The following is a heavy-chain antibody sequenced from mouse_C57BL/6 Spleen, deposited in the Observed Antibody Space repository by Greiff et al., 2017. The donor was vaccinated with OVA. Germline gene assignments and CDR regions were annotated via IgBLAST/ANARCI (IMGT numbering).Heavy chain of an antibody. V-gene: IGHV5-9-1*02. J-gene: IGHJ4*01. Sequence: EVKLVESGEGLVKPGGSLKLSCAASGFSFSSYAMSWVRQTPEKRLEWVAYISSGGDYIYYAATVKGRFTISRDNARNTLYLQMSSLKSEDTAMNYRTRDVLWWAMDYWGQGTSVTVSA. CDR2: ISSGGDYI. D-gene: IGHD1-1*02. CDR1: GFSFSSYA. CDR3: TRDVLWWAMDY.